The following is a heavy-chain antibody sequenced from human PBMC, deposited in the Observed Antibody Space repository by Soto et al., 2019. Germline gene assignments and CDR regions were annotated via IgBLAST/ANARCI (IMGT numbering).Heavy chain of an antibody. CDR3: ARGRFAGSSGDWFDP. Sequence: SETLSLTCTVSAYPVNSGYNWGWIRQPPGKGLEWIASIYYSGSTYYNPSLKSRVTISVDTSKNQFSLRLTSVTAADTATYFCARGRFAGSSGDWFDPWGQGTLVTVSS. CDR1: AYPVNSGYN. V-gene: IGHV4-38-2*02. J-gene: IGHJ5*02. D-gene: IGHD3-10*01. CDR2: IYYSGST.